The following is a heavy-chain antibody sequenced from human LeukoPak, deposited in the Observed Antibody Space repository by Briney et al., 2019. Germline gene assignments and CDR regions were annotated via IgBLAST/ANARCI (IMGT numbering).Heavy chain of an antibody. Sequence: SETLSLTCAVYGGSFSGYYWSWIRQPPGKGLEWIGEINHSGSTNYNPSLKSRVTISVDTSKNQFSLKLSSATAADTAVYYCARGLRDTAMVSFDYWGQGTLVTVSS. D-gene: IGHD5-18*01. CDR2: INHSGST. CDR3: ARGLRDTAMVSFDY. J-gene: IGHJ4*02. V-gene: IGHV4-34*01. CDR1: GGSFSGYY.